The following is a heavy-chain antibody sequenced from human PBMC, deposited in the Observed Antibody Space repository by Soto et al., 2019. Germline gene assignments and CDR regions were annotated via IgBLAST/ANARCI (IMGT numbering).Heavy chain of an antibody. V-gene: IGHV3-30-3*01. J-gene: IGHJ4*02. D-gene: IGHD3-10*01. CDR2: ISKDGSVK. CDR1: GFTFSRFA. CDR3: ARSRSGAVPDSLGF. Sequence: QVQLVESGGGVVQPGGSLRVSCAASGFTFSRFAIHWVRQAPGKGLEWVAVISKDGSVKYYADSVKGRFTISRDNSESTLFLHMNSLTNEDTAVYHCARSRSGAVPDSLGFWGQGTLVTVSS.